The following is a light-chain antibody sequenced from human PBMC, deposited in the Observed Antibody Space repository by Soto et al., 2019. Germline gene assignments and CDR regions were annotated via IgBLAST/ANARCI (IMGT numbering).Light chain of an antibody. J-gene: IGLJ2*01. CDR2: GNN. CDR1: SSNFGAGYD. V-gene: IGLV1-40*01. Sequence: QSVLTQPPSMSGAPGQRVTISCTGSSSNFGAGYDVHWYQHLPGTAPKLLIYGNNNRPSGVPDRFAGSKSGTSASLAITGLQAEDEADYYCQSYDSRLSGWVFGGGTKLTVL. CDR3: QSYDSRLSGWV.